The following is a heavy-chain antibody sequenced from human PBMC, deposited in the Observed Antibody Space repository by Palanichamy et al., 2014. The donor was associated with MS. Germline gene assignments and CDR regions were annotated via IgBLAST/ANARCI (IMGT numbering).Heavy chain of an antibody. V-gene: IGHV4-39*01. CDR1: GGSISSSSYY. CDR2: IYYSGST. CDR3: ARWYFDWLLNNYFDY. J-gene: IGHJ4*02. Sequence: QLQLQESGPGLVKPSETLSLTCTVSGGSISSSSYYWGWIRQPPGKGLEWIGSIYYSGSTYYNPSPKSRVTISVDTSKNQFSLKLSSVTAADTAVYYCARWYFDWLLNNYFDYWGQGTLVTVSS. D-gene: IGHD3-9*01.